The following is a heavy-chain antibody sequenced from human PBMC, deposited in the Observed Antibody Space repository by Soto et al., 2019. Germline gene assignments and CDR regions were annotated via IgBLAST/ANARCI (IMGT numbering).Heavy chain of an antibody. D-gene: IGHD7-27*01. CDR1: GYSFASYW. J-gene: IGHJ6*02. CDR2: IWPGDSGT. V-gene: IGHV5-51*01. CDR3: ARPLTGPYGMDV. Sequence: GESLKISCKASGYSFASYWIGWVRQMPGKGLEWMGIIWPGDSGTRKSPSFQGQVIISADKSISTAYLQWSSLKASDTAMYYCARPLTGPYGMDVWGQGTTVTVSS.